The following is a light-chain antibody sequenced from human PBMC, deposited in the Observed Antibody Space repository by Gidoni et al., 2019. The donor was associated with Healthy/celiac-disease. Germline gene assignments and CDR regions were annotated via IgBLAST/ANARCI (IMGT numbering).Light chain of an antibody. V-gene: IGLV3-1*01. Sequence: SYEVTQPPSVSVSPGQTASITCSGDKLGDKYACWYQQKPGQSPVLVIYQDNKRPSGIPKRFSGSNSGNTATLTISGTQAMDEADYYCQAWDSSTAGAVFGGGTKLTVL. CDR3: QAWDSSTAGAV. CDR2: QDN. CDR1: KLGDKY. J-gene: IGLJ2*01.